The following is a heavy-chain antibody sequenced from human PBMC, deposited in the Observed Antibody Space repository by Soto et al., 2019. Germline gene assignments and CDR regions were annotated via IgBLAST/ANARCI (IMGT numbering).Heavy chain of an antibody. V-gene: IGHV3-23*01. D-gene: IGHD5-12*01. CDR2: IGGNGVTT. CDR1: GFTFSTYD. Sequence: EVQLLDSGGGLVQPGGSLRLSCVASGFTFSTYDMSWVRQAPGKGLEWVSGIGGNGVTTHYADSVRGRFTISRDNSKNMVYLQMNSLRVEDTAVYYCAKTLYGGCDYWGRGTQVTVSS. CDR3: AKTLYGGCDY. J-gene: IGHJ4*02.